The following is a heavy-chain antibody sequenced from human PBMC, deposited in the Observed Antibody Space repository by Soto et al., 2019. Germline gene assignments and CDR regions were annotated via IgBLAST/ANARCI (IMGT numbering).Heavy chain of an antibody. V-gene: IGHV4-59*01. J-gene: IGHJ5*02. CDR3: ARGVATIAP. CDR2: IYYSGST. D-gene: IGHD5-12*01. Sequence: PSETLSLTCTFSGDSISSYYWTWIRQPPGKGLEWIGYIYYSGSTNYNPSLKSRVTISVDTSKNQFSLKLTSVTAADSAVYYCARGVATIAPWGQGTLVTVSS. CDR1: GDSISSYY.